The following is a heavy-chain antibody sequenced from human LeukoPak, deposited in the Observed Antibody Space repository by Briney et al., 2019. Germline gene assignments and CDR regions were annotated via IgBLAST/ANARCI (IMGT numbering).Heavy chain of an antibody. CDR3: ARNNGMDV. CDR2: VNRDGSVT. V-gene: IGHV3-7*03. CDR1: GFALSSHW. J-gene: IGHJ6*02. Sequence: GGSVRLSCAASGFALSSHWMTWVRQVPGRGPEWVANVNRDGSVTYYLDSVKGRFTISKDNAKNSLYLQMNSLRAEDTALYHCARNNGMDVWGQGTTVIVSS.